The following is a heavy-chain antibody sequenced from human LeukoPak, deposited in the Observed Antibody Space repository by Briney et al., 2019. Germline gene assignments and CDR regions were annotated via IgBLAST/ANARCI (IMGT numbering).Heavy chain of an antibody. D-gene: IGHD3-10*01. J-gene: IGHJ4*02. CDR3: AKSRVRNDIIFDY. CDR2: ISSGSSII. Sequence: PGGSLRLSCAASGFTFSSYSMNWVRQAPGKGLEWVSFISSGSSIIHYADSVKGRFTISRGDAKDSLYLQMSSLRDEDTAVYYCAKSRVRNDIIFDYWGQGTLVTVSS. CDR1: GFTFSSYS. V-gene: IGHV3-48*02.